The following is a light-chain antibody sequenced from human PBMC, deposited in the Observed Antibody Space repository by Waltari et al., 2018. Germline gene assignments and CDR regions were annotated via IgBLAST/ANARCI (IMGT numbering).Light chain of an antibody. CDR2: DAS. V-gene: IGKV3-20*01. CDR3: QKYGTLPAT. J-gene: IGKJ1*01. Sequence: EIVLTQSPGTLSLSPGERATLSCRASQSVSRTLAWYQQKPGQAPRLLIADASTRATGIPDRFSGIGSGTDCSLTISRLEPEDFAVYYCQKYGTLPATFGQGTKVEIK. CDR1: QSVSRT.